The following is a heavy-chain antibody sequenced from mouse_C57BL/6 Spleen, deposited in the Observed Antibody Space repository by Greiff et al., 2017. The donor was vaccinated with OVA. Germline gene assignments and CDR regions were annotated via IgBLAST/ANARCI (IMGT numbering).Heavy chain of an antibody. Sequence: QVQLKESGPGLVQPSQSLSITCTVSGFSLTSYGVHWVRQSPGKGLEWLGVIWRGGSTDYNAAFMSRLSITKDNSKSQVFFKMNSLQADDTAIYYCAKKGGDYDGGAMDYWGQGTSVTVSS. CDR3: AKKGGDYDGGAMDY. CDR1: GFSLTSYG. D-gene: IGHD2-4*01. CDR2: IWRGGST. V-gene: IGHV2-5*01. J-gene: IGHJ4*01.